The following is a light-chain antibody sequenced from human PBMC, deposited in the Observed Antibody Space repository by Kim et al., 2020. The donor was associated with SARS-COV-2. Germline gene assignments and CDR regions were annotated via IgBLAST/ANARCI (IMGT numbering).Light chain of an antibody. V-gene: IGKV4-1*01. CDR2: WAS. J-gene: IGKJ5*01. CDR1: QSLYSSNSKNF. CDR3: QQYYSDPIT. Sequence: RATINCKSSQSLYSSNSKNFLAWFQQRPGQPPKLVLYWASTRESGVPDRFSGSGSGIDFSLTISNLRAEDVAVYYCQQYYSDPITFGQGTRLEIK.